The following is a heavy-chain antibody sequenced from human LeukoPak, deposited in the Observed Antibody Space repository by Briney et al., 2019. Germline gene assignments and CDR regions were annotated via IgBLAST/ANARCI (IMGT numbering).Heavy chain of an antibody. Sequence: SQTLSLTCTVSGGSISSGSYYWSWIRQPAGKGLEWIGRIYTSGSTNYNPFLKSRVTISVDTSKNQFSLKLSSVTAADTAVYYCAREYIVVVPAVGTWFDPWGQGTLVTVSS. CDR3: AREYIVVVPAVGTWFDP. D-gene: IGHD2-2*01. V-gene: IGHV4-61*02. J-gene: IGHJ5*02. CDR1: GGSISSGSYY. CDR2: IYTSGST.